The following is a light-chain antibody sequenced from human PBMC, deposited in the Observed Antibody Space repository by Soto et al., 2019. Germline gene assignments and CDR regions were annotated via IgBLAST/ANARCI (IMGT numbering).Light chain of an antibody. CDR1: QSVRSSY. CDR3: QQYNNRIT. Sequence: EILLTQSPGTLSLSPGERATLSCRASQSVRSSYLGWYQQKPGQPPRVLIYGTSSRATGIPDRFGGSGSGTDFTLTISSLQSEDFAVYYCQQYNNRITFGQGTRLEIK. J-gene: IGKJ5*01. CDR2: GTS. V-gene: IGKV3-20*01.